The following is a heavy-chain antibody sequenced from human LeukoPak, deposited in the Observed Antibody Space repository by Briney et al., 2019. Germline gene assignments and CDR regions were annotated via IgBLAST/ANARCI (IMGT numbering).Heavy chain of an antibody. J-gene: IGHJ4*02. Sequence: GGSLRLSCAASGFTFSSYWMHWVRQAPGKGLVWVSRINSDGRSTSYADSVKGRFTISRDNAKNTLYLQMNSLRAEDTAVYYCARHQSPTLISSGWGLDYWGQGTLVTVSS. D-gene: IGHD6-19*01. CDR3: ARHQSPTLISSGWGLDY. CDR1: GFTFSSYW. V-gene: IGHV3-74*01. CDR2: INSDGRST.